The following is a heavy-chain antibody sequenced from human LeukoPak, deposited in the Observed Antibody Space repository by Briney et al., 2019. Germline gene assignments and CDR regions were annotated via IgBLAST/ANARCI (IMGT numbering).Heavy chain of an antibody. V-gene: IGHV1-8*01. CDR3: ATPGYCSGGSCYSMYFQH. CDR1: GYTFTSYD. J-gene: IGHJ1*01. D-gene: IGHD2-15*01. CDR2: MNPNSGNT. Sequence: WASVKVSCKASGYTFTSYDINWVRQATGQGLEWMGWMNPNSGNTGYAQKFQGRVTMTEDTSTDTAYMELSSLRSEDTAVYYCATPGYCSGGSCYSMYFQHWGQGTLVTVSS.